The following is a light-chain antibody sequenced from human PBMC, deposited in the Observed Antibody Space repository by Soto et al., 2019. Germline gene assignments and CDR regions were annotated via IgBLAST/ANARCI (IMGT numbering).Light chain of an antibody. Sequence: IQMTQSPSSLPASVGDEVTITCRASQTIMTYLNWYQLKPGKXXRXXIYAASSLQSGVPSRFSGSGSGTDFTLTISSLQPEDGAPYSGQQRDYPLKTFGRGTMVDI. V-gene: IGKV1-39*01. CDR2: AAS. CDR1: QTIMTY. CDR3: QQRDYPLKT. J-gene: IGKJ1*01.